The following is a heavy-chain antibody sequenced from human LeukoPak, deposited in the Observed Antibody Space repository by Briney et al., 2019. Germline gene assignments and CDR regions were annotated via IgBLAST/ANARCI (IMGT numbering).Heavy chain of an antibody. Sequence: PGGSLRLSCAASGFTFDDYGMSWVRQAPGKGLEWVSGINWNGGSTGYTDSVKGRFTIPRDNAKNSLYLQMNSLRAEDTALYYCARGGPIAAAAFFDYWGQGTLVTVSS. J-gene: IGHJ4*02. CDR2: INWNGGST. D-gene: IGHD6-13*01. CDR3: ARGGPIAAAAFFDY. V-gene: IGHV3-20*04. CDR1: GFTFDDYG.